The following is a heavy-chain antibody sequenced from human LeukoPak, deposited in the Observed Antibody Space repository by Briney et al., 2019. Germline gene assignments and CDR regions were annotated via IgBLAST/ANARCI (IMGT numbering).Heavy chain of an antibody. D-gene: IGHD1-26*01. Sequence: SETLSLTCTVSGGSIISKSYYWGWIRQPPGKGLEWIGNIFYSGNTNYNPSLKSRVTISIDTSKNQFSLKLTSATAADTAIYYCARPGGSFGYKGAFDLWGQGTMVTVSS. CDR2: IFYSGNT. CDR3: ARPGGSFGYKGAFDL. CDR1: GGSIISKSYY. V-gene: IGHV4-39*01. J-gene: IGHJ3*01.